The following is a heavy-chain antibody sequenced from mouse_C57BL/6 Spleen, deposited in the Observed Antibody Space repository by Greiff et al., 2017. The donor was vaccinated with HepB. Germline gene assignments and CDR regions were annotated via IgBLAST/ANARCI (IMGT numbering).Heavy chain of an antibody. Sequence: QVQLKQPGAELVRPGSSVKLSCKASGYTFTSYWMDWVKQRPGQGLEWIGNIYPSDSETHYNQKFEDKATLTVDKSSSTAYMQLSSLTSEDSAVYYCARGELGGYFDYWGQGTTLTVSS. V-gene: IGHV1-61*01. CDR3: ARGELGGYFDY. J-gene: IGHJ2*01. CDR2: IYPSDSET. CDR1: GYTFTSYW.